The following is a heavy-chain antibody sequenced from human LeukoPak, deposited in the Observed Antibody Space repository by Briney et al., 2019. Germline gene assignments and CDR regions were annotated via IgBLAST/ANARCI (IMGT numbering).Heavy chain of an antibody. J-gene: IGHJ4*02. D-gene: IGHD2-15*01. CDR2: IYYSGST. CDR3: ARSWWYDDKYDY. CDR1: GGSISSYY. Sequence: SETLSLTCTVSGGSISSYYWSWIRQPPGKGLEWIGYIYYSGSTNYNPSLKSRVTISVDTSKNQFSLKLSSVTAADTAVYYCARSWWYDDKYDYWGQGTLVTVSS. V-gene: IGHV4-59*08.